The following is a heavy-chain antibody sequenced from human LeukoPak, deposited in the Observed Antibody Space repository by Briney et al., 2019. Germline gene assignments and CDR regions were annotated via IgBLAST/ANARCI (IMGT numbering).Heavy chain of an antibody. V-gene: IGHV1-18*01. D-gene: IGHD5-12*01. CDR3: ARVWYSGYDEYFDY. CDR2: ISAYNGNT. J-gene: IGHJ4*02. CDR1: GYTFTSYG. Sequence: ASVKVSCKASGYTFTSYGISWVRQAPGQGLEWMGWISAYNGNTNYAQKLQGRVTMTTDTSTSTAYMELRSLRSDDTAVYHCARVWYSGYDEYFDYWGQGTLVTVSS.